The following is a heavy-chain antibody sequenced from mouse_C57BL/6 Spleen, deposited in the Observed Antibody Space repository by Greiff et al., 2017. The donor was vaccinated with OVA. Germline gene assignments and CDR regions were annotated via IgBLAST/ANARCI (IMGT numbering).Heavy chain of an antibody. CDR3: TGGIKPDGFAY. CDR2: IRLKSDNYAT. Sequence: EVKLVESGGGLVQPGGSMKLSCVASGFTFSNYWMNWVRQSPEKGLEWVAQIRLKSDNYATHYAESVKGRFTISRDDSKSSVYLQMNNLRAEDTGIYYCTGGIKPDGFAYWGQGTLVTVSA. J-gene: IGHJ3*01. CDR1: GFTFSNYW. V-gene: IGHV6-3*01.